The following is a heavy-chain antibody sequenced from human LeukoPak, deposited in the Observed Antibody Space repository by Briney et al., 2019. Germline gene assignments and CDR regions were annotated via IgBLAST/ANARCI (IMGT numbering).Heavy chain of an antibody. CDR2: LYYSGST. CDR1: GGSISSSSYY. CDR3: ARHEAATYYDFWSGYPSIDY. D-gene: IGHD3-3*01. J-gene: IGHJ4*02. Sequence: SETLSLTCTVSGGSISSSSYYWGWIRQPPGKGLEWIGSLYYSGSTYYNPSLKSRVTISVDTSKNQFSLKLSSVTAADTAVYYCARHEAATYYDFWSGYPSIDYWGQGTLVTVSS. V-gene: IGHV4-39*01.